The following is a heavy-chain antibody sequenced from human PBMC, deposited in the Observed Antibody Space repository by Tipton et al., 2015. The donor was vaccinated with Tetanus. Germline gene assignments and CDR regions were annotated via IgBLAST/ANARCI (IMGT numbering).Heavy chain of an antibody. CDR2: VDRSGTT. J-gene: IGHJ5*02. CDR1: GVSISGYY. V-gene: IGHV4-4*07. CDR3: ARGSDIVVVPGVTRADWFDP. D-gene: IGHD2-2*01. Sequence: PGLVKPSVTLSLTCTVSGVSISGYYWSWIRQPAGKGLEWIGRVDRSGTTTYNPSLKGRVTMSLDTSKNQFSLKLTSVTAADTAMYYCARGSDIVVVPGVTRADWFDPWGQGTLVTVSP.